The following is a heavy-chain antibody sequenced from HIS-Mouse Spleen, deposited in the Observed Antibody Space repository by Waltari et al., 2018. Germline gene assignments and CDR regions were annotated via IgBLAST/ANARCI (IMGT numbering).Heavy chain of an antibody. CDR3: AREIPYSSSWYDWYFDL. Sequence: QLQLQESGPGLVKPSETLSLTCTVSGGSISSSSYYWGWIRQPPGKGLEGVGGISYSGSTYDNPSLKSRVTISVDTSKNQFSLKLSAVTAADTAVYYCAREIPYSSSWYDWYFDLWGRGTLVTVSS. D-gene: IGHD6-13*01. J-gene: IGHJ2*01. V-gene: IGHV4-39*07. CDR1: GGSISSSSYY. CDR2: ISYSGST.